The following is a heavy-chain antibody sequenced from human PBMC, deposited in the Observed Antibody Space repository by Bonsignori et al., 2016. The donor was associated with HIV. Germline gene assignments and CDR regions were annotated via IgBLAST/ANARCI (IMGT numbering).Heavy chain of an antibody. D-gene: IGHD3-3*01. J-gene: IGHJ4*02. CDR3: ARDSLSGYYSLGY. V-gene: IGHV3-66*01. CDR1: GFTVSGNY. Sequence: GESLKISCAASGFTVSGNYMSWVRQAPGKGLEWVSVIYSGDSTYYADSVKGRFTISRDNSKNMLYLQMNSLRAEDTAVYYCARDSLSGYYSLGYWGRGTLVTVSS. CDR2: IYSGDST.